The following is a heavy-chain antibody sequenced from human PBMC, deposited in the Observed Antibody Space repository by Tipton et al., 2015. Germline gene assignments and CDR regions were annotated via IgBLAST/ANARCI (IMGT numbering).Heavy chain of an antibody. CDR3: ARQIAAAARDWFDP. J-gene: IGHJ5*02. CDR1: GGSISHYY. Sequence: TLSLTCTVSGGSISHYYWGWIRQPPGKGLEWIGSIYYSGNTYYNPSLKSRVTMSVDTSKNQFSLKLSSVTPADTTVYYCARQIAAAARDWFDPWGQGTLVTVSS. CDR2: IYYSGNT. D-gene: IGHD6-13*01. V-gene: IGHV4-39*01.